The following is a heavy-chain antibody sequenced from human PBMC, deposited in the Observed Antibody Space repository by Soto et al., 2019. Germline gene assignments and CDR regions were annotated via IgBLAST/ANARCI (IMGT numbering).Heavy chain of an antibody. CDR3: ARDRVEYSSGWFRS. V-gene: IGHV1-18*01. J-gene: IGHJ5*02. Sequence: QVQLVQSGAEVKKPGASVKVSCKASGYTFTSYGISWVRQAPGQGLEWMGWISAYNGNTNYAQKLQGRVTMTTDTXXSTDYMERRSLRSDDTAVYYWARDRVEYSSGWFRSWGPGTLVTVSS. D-gene: IGHD6-19*01. CDR2: ISAYNGNT. CDR1: GYTFTSYG.